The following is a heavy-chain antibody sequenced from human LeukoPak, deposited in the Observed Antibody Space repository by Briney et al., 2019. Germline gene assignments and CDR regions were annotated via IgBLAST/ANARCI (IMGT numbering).Heavy chain of an antibody. CDR1: GFSLSTSGVG. Sequence: SGPTLVNPTQTLTLTCTFSGFSLSTSGVGVGWIRQPPGKALEWLALIYWDDDKRYSPSLKSRLTITKDTSKNQVVLTMTNVDPVDTATYYCAHRAYYGDLGNWFDPWGQGTLVTVSS. V-gene: IGHV2-5*02. CDR3: AHRAYYGDLGNWFDP. J-gene: IGHJ5*02. CDR2: IYWDDDK. D-gene: IGHD4-17*01.